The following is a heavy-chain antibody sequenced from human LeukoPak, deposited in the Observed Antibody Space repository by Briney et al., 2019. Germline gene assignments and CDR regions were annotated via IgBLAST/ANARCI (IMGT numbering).Heavy chain of an antibody. J-gene: IGHJ4*02. CDR3: ARAGPENLNWRYYIDF. CDR1: GDSINKYF. Sequence: PSETLSLTCTVSGDSINKYFWSWLRQSPGKGLEGIGYISHSGNTNYHPSLKSRVTISLDKSNNQFFLRLSSVTAADTAVYYCARAGPENLNWRYYIDFWGQGNLVTVSS. V-gene: IGHV4-59*01. CDR2: ISHSGNT. D-gene: IGHD1-1*01.